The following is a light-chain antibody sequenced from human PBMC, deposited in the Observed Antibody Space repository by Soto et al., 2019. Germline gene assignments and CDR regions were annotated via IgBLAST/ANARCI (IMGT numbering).Light chain of an antibody. CDR1: HDINTH. J-gene: IGKJ1*01. Sequence: DVQLTQSPSFLSASVGDRVTITCRASHDINTHLAWYQQEPGKAPKLLIYSASSLQSGVPSRFRGSRSGTEFTITISSLQPEDFATYYCQRLDSYPRTFGPGTKVEIK. CDR2: SAS. V-gene: IGKV1-9*01. CDR3: QRLDSYPRT.